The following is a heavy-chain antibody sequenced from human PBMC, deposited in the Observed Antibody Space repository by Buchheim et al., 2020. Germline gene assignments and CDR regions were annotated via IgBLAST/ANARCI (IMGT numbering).Heavy chain of an antibody. CDR1: GGSISSSNW. CDR2: IYHSGST. CDR3: ASQVPPKEYCSGGSRYSGVGDY. D-gene: IGHD2-15*01. V-gene: IGHV4-4*02. Sequence: QVQLQESGPGLVKPSGTLSLTCAVSGGSISSSNWWSWVRQPPGKGLEWIGEIYHSGSTNYNPSLTSRVTISVDKSKNQFSLKLSSVTAADTAVYYCASQVPPKEYCSGGSRYSGVGDYWGQGTL. J-gene: IGHJ4*02.